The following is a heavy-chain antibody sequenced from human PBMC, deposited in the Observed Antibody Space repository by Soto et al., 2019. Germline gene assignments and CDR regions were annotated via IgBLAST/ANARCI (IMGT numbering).Heavy chain of an antibody. J-gene: IGHJ6*04. CDR1: GGTFSSYA. CDR3: ARGKYSGSYRYYYYGMEG. CDR2: IIPIFGTA. Sequence: SVKFSCKASGGTFSSYAISWVRQAPGQGLEWMGGIIPIFGTANYAQKFQGRVTITADESTSTAYMELSSLRSEDTAVYYCARGKYSGSYRYYYYGMEGRGEGSTVTVSS. V-gene: IGHV1-69*13. D-gene: IGHD1-26*01.